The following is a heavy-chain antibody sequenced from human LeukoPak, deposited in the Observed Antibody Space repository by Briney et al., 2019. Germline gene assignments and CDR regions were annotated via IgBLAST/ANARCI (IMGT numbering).Heavy chain of an antibody. V-gene: IGHV4-59*12. CDR1: GGSISSYY. CDR2: IYYSAST. Sequence: SETLSLTCTVSGGSISSYYWSWIRQPPGKGLEWIGYIYYSASTYYNPSLKSRVTISVDTSKNQFSLKLSSVTAADTAVYYCARDPVPSGYFDYWGQGTLVTVSS. CDR3: ARDPVPSGYFDY. J-gene: IGHJ4*02. D-gene: IGHD2-15*01.